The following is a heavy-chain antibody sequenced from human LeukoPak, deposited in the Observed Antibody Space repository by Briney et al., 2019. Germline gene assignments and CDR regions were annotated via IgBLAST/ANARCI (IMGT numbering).Heavy chain of an antibody. CDR1: GYTFTSYG. Sequence: ASVKVSCKASGYTFTSYGISWVRQAPGQGLEWMGWISAYSGNTNYAQKLQGRVTMTTDTSTSTAYMELRSLRSDDTAVYYCARDRSRDSSGYYFDWFDPWGQGTLVTVSS. D-gene: IGHD3-22*01. J-gene: IGHJ5*02. CDR2: ISAYSGNT. CDR3: ARDRSRDSSGYYFDWFDP. V-gene: IGHV1-18*01.